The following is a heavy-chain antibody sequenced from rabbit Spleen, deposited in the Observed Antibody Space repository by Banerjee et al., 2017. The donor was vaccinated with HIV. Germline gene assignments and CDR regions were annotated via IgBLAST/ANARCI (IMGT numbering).Heavy chain of an antibody. D-gene: IGHD6-1*01. CDR3: ARAYTDYGYANL. J-gene: IGHJ4*01. CDR1: GFSFSSGYD. CDR2: NYTDDGDV. V-gene: IGHV1S45*01. Sequence: QEQLVESGGGLVKPGASLTLTCKASGFSFSSGYDMCWVRQAPGKGLEWIACNYTDDGDVYYATWVNGRFTISKASSTTVTLQMTSLTAADTATYFCARAYTDYGYANLWGQGTLVTVS.